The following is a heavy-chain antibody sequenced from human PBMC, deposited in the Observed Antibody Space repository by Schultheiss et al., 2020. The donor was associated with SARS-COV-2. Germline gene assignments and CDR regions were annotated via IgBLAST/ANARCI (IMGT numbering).Heavy chain of an antibody. J-gene: IGHJ3*02. CDR1: GYSISSGYY. CDR2: IYYSAST. Sequence: SQTLSLTCAVSGYSISSGYYWGWIRQPPGKGLEWIGYIYYSASTNYNPSLKSRVTISVDTSKNQFSLKLSSVTAADTAVYYCARWDSSGYYYEHAFDIWGQGTMVTVSS. CDR3: ARWDSSGYYYEHAFDI. V-gene: IGHV4-38-2*01. D-gene: IGHD3-22*01.